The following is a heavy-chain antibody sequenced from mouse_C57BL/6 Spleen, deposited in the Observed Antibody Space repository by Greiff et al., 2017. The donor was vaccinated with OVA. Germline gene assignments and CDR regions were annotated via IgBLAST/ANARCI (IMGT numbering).Heavy chain of an antibody. D-gene: IGHD2-2*01. CDR2: ILPGSGST. Sequence: QVQLKESGAELMKPGASVKLSCQATGYTFTGSWIEWVKQRPGHGLEWIGEILPGSGSTNYNEKFKGKATFTADTSSNTAYMQLSSLTTEDSAIYYCARWGLRLGDYYAMDYWGQGTSVTVSS. J-gene: IGHJ4*01. V-gene: IGHV1-9*01. CDR1: GYTFTGSW. CDR3: ARWGLRLGDYYAMDY.